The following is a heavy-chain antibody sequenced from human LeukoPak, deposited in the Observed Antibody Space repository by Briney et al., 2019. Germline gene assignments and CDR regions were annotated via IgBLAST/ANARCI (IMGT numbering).Heavy chain of an antibody. CDR2: IIPIFGTA. Sequence: ASVKVSCKASGGTFSSYAISWVRQAPGQGLEWMGGIIPIFGTANYAQKFQGRVTITTDGSTSTAYMELSSLRSEDTAVYYCAGGLFGNYYMDVWGKGTTVTVSS. J-gene: IGHJ6*03. V-gene: IGHV1-69*05. CDR3: AGGLFGNYYMDV. D-gene: IGHD5-12*01. CDR1: GGTFSSYA.